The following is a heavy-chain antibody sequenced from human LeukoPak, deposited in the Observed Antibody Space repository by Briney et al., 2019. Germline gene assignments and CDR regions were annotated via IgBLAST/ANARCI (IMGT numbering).Heavy chain of an antibody. CDR3: AKERNIVVVTAIFDY. CDR2: IRYDGSNK. Sequence: GGSLRLSCAASGFTFSSYGMHWVRQAPGKGLEWVAFIRYDGSNKYYADSVKGRFTISRDNSKNTLYLQMNSLRAEDTAVYYCAKERNIVVVTAIFDYWGQGTLVTVSS. CDR1: GFTFSSYG. J-gene: IGHJ4*02. D-gene: IGHD2-21*02. V-gene: IGHV3-30*02.